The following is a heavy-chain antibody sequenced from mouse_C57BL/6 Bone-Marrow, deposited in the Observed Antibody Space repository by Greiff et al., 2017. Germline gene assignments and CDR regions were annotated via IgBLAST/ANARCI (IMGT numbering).Heavy chain of an antibody. J-gene: IGHJ4*01. Sequence: EVKLVESGGGLVKPGGSLKLSCAASGFTFSDYGMHWVRQAPEKGLEWVAYISSGSSTIYYADTVKGRFTISRDNAKNTLCLQMTSLRSEDTAMYYCARSVLYAMDYWGQGTSVTVSS. V-gene: IGHV5-17*01. CDR3: ARSVLYAMDY. CDR2: ISSGSSTI. CDR1: GFTFSDYG.